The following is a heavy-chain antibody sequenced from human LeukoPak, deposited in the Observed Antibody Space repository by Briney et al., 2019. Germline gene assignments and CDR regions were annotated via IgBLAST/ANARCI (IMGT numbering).Heavy chain of an antibody. J-gene: IGHJ2*01. CDR3: ARLYDSSGYYYENWYFDL. Sequence: GESLKISCKGSGYSFTSYWIGWVRQMPGKGLECMGIIYPGDSDTRYSPSFQGQVTISADKSISTAYLQWSSLKASDTAMYYCARLYDSSGYYYENWYFDLWGRGTLVTVSS. D-gene: IGHD3-22*01. V-gene: IGHV5-51*01. CDR2: IYPGDSDT. CDR1: GYSFTSYW.